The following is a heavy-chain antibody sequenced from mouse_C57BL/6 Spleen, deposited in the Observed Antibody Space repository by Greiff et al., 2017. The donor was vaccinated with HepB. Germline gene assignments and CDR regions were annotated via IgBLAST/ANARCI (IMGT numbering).Heavy chain of an antibody. V-gene: IGHV1-69*01. Sequence: QVQLQQPGAELVMPGASVKLSCKASGYTFTSYWMHWVKQRPGQGLEWIGEIDPTDSYTNYNQKFKGKSTLTVDKSSSTAYMQLSSLTSEDSAVYYCARRYSNYPYAMDYWGQGTSVTVSS. CDR1: GYTFTSYW. CDR2: IDPTDSYT. D-gene: IGHD2-5*01. J-gene: IGHJ4*01. CDR3: ARRYSNYPYAMDY.